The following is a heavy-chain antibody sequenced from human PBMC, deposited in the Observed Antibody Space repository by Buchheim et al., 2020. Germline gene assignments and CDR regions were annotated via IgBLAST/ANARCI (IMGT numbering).Heavy chain of an antibody. J-gene: IGHJ6*02. CDR2: INSDGSST. V-gene: IGHV3-74*01. CDR1: GFTFSSYW. Sequence: EVQLVESGGGLVQPGGSLRLSCAASGFTFSSYWMHWVRQAPGKGLVRVSRINSDGSSTSYADSVKGRFTISRDSAKNTLYLQMNSLRAEDTAVYFCARDPPHPSFWSGYDYYYGMDVWGQGTT. CDR3: ARDPPHPSFWSGYDYYYGMDV. D-gene: IGHD3-3*01.